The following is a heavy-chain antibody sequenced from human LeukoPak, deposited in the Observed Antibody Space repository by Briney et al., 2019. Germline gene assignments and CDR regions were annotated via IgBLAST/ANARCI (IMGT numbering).Heavy chain of an antibody. V-gene: IGHV4-4*07. Sequence: SETLSLTCTVSGGSISSYYWSWILQPAGKGLEWIGRIYTSGSTNYNPSLKSRVTMSVDTSKNQFSLKLSSVTAADTAVYYCARLYDSSGYFDYWGQGTLVTVSS. J-gene: IGHJ4*02. CDR1: GGSISSYY. CDR3: ARLYDSSGYFDY. D-gene: IGHD3-22*01. CDR2: IYTSGST.